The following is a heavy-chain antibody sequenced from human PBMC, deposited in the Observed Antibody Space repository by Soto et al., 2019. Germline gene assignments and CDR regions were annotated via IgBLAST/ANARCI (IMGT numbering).Heavy chain of an antibody. J-gene: IGHJ4*02. CDR2: IKSKTDGGTT. V-gene: IGHV3-15*01. Sequence: EVQLVESGGGLVKPGGSLRLSCAASGFTFSNAWMSWVRQAPGKGLEWVGRIKSKTDGGTTDYAAPVKSRFTISRDDSKSTLYLQMNSLKTEDTAVYYCTTDQMVRADLGYWGQGTLVTVSS. D-gene: IGHD3-10*01. CDR3: TTDQMVRADLGY. CDR1: GFTFSNAW.